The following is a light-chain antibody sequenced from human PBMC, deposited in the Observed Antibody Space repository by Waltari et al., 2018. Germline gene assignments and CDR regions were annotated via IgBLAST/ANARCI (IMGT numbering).Light chain of an antibody. J-gene: IGKJ5*01. V-gene: IGKV3-15*01. Sequence: EIVMTQSPATRSVSPGERATLSCRASQSVFSNVAWYQQKPGQAPSLLMYEASIRATGISAKCRSSGAWTEFTLTISSVQSEDFAVYYCQQYNRCPPITFGQGTRLEIK. CDR3: QQYNRCPPIT. CDR1: QSVFSN. CDR2: EAS.